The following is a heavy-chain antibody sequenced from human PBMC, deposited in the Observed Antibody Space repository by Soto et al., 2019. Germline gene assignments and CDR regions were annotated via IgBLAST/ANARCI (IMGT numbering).Heavy chain of an antibody. J-gene: IGHJ5*02. Sequence: PSETLSLTCTVSGGSISSYYWSWIRQPPGKGLEWIGYIYYSGSTNYNPSLKSRVTISVDTSKNQFSLKLSTVTAADTAVYYCAGRGAAAGTMPWFDPWGQGTLVTVSS. CDR1: GGSISSYY. CDR3: AGRGAAAGTMPWFDP. CDR2: IYYSGST. V-gene: IGHV4-59*01. D-gene: IGHD6-13*01.